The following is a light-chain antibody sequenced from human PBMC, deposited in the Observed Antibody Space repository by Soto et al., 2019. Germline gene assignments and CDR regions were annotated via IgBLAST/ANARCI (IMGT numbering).Light chain of an antibody. CDR1: SSNIGAGYD. CDR3: LSYDSNLSAVV. Sequence: QAVVTQPPSVSGAPGQRVTIYCTGSSSNIGAGYDVHWYQQLPGTAPKLLIYVNSNRPSGVPDRFSGSKSGTSASLAITGLQAEDEADYYCLSYDSNLSAVVFGGGTKITVL. J-gene: IGLJ2*01. V-gene: IGLV1-40*01. CDR2: VNS.